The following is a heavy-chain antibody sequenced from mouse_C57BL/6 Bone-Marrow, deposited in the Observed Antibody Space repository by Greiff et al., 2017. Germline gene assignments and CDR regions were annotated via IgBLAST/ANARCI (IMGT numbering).Heavy chain of an antibody. Sequence: VQLKESGPVLVKPGASVKMSCKASGYTFTDYYMNWVKQSHGKSLEWIGVIIPYNGGTSYNQKFKGKATLTVDKSSSTAYMELNSLTSEDSAVYYCARRYYYGRSGDYWGQGTTLTVSS. CDR1: GYTFTDYY. V-gene: IGHV1-19*01. J-gene: IGHJ2*01. D-gene: IGHD1-1*01. CDR2: IIPYNGGT. CDR3: ARRYYYGRSGDY.